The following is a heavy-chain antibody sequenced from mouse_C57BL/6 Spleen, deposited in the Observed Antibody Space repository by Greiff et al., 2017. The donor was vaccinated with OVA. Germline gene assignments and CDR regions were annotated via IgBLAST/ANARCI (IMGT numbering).Heavy chain of an antibody. V-gene: IGHV1-55*01. CDR3: ARSGDYLNY. D-gene: IGHD1-1*02. J-gene: IGHJ2*01. CDR2: IYPGSGST. CDR1: GYTFTSYW. Sequence: QVHVKQPGAELVKPGASVKMSCKASGYTFTSYWITWVKQRPGQGLEWIGDIYPGSGSTNYNEKFKSKATLTVDTSSSTAYMQLSSLPSEDSAVYYCARSGDYLNYWGQGTTLTVSS.